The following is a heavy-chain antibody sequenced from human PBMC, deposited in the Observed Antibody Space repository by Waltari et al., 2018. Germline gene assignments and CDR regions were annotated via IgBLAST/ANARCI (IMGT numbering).Heavy chain of an antibody. CDR3: ARVVYYYDSSGYYSDY. CDR1: GFTFSSYA. D-gene: IGHD3-22*01. V-gene: IGHV3-30-3*01. Sequence: QVQLVESGGGVVQPGRSLRLSCAASGFTFSSYAMHWVRQAPGKGLEWVAVISYDGSNKYYADSVKGRFTISRDNSKNTLYLQMNSLRAEDTAVYYCARVVYYYDSSGYYSDYWGQGTLVTVSS. CDR2: ISYDGSNK. J-gene: IGHJ4*02.